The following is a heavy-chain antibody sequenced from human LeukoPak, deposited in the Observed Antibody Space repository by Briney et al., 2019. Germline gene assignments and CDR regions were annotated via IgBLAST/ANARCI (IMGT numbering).Heavy chain of an antibody. CDR3: ARDSGLTMVRGVTHWDGRYYYYYYMDV. J-gene: IGHJ6*03. CDR1: GYTFTNYA. CDR2: INVDNGNT. D-gene: IGHD3-10*01. V-gene: IGHV1-3*03. Sequence: GASVKVSCKASGYTFTNYAIHWVRQAPGQRLEWMGWINVDNGNTKYSQDFQGRVTITRDTSASTTYMELSSLRSEDTAVYYCARDSGLTMVRGVTHWDGRYYYYYYMDVWGKGTTVTISS.